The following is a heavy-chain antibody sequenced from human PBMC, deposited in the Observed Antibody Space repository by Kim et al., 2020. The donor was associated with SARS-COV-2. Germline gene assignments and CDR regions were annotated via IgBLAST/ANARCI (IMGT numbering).Heavy chain of an antibody. CDR2: ISSSNSYT. Sequence: GGSLRLSCAASGFTVSDYYMSWIRQAPGKGLEWVSSISSSNSYTNYVYSVKGRFIISSDNTETLLLLQMGMMRADETAFYYCARIGVGCSSWYYFGYWG. V-gene: IGHV3-11*03. CDR1: GFTVSDYY. J-gene: IGHJ4*01. D-gene: IGHD6-13*01. CDR3: ARIGVGCSSWYYFGY.